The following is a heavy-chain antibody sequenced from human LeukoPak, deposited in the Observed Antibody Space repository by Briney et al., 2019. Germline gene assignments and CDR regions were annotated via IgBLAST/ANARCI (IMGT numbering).Heavy chain of an antibody. Sequence: SETLSLTCTVSGGSISSYYWSWLRQPPGKGLEWIGYIYYSGSTNYNPSLKSRVTISVDTSKNQFSLKLSSVTAADTAVYYCARVQRLRDNWFDPWGQGTLVTVSS. CDR3: ARVQRLRDNWFDP. J-gene: IGHJ5*02. CDR2: IYYSGST. CDR1: GGSISSYY. V-gene: IGHV4-59*01. D-gene: IGHD6-25*01.